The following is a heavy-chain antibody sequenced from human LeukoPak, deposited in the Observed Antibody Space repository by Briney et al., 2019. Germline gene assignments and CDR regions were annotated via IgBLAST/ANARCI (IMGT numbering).Heavy chain of an antibody. Sequence: GRSLRLSCAASGFTFSSYGMHWVRQAPGKGLEWVAFIRYDGSNKYYADSVKGRFTISRDNSKNTLYLQMNSLRAEDTAVYYCAKDLVGATDYWGQGTLVTVSS. J-gene: IGHJ4*02. CDR2: IRYDGSNK. D-gene: IGHD1-26*01. CDR3: AKDLVGATDY. CDR1: GFTFSSYG. V-gene: IGHV3-30*02.